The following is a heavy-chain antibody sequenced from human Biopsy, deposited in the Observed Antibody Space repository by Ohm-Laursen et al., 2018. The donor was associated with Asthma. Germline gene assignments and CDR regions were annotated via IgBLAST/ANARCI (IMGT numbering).Heavy chain of an antibody. CDR1: GFTVSRDY. CDR2: IYSGGTS. J-gene: IGHJ4*02. CDR3: ARDSYSSGLYDDFES. D-gene: IGHD6-19*01. V-gene: IGHV3-53*01. Sequence: SLRLSCAASGFTVSRDYMFWVRQAPGKGLEWVSVIYSGGTSHTADSVRGRFTISRDYSKNTLYLQMHSLRAEDTAVYYCARDSYSSGLYDDFESWGQGTRVTVSP.